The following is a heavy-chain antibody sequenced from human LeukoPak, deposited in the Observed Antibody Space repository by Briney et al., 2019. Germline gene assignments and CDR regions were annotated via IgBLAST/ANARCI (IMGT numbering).Heavy chain of an antibody. D-gene: IGHD5-18*01. Sequence: IPSETLSLTCTVSGGSISSYYWSWIRQPPGKGLEWIGYIYHSGSTYYNPSLKSRVTISVDRSKNQFSLKLSSVTAADTAVYYCARGPGGYSYGYYFDYWGQGTLVTVSS. CDR2: IYHSGST. CDR3: ARGPGGYSYGYYFDY. V-gene: IGHV4-59*01. J-gene: IGHJ4*02. CDR1: GGSISSYY.